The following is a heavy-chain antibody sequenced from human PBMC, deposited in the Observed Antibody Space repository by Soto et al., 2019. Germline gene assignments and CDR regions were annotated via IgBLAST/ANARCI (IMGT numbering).Heavy chain of an antibody. CDR3: TRVREVTVTDDLVAFDI. CDR2: INNIGST. CDR1: GGSFSGYF. J-gene: IGHJ3*02. D-gene: IGHD4-17*01. V-gene: IGHV4-34*01. Sequence: QVQLQQWGAGLLKPSETLSLTCAVYGGSFSGYFWSWIRQPPGKGLEWIGEINNIGSTNYNPSLKSRVTISVSASKNQFSLKLSSVTAADMARYYCTRVREVTVTDDLVAFDIWGQGTRVTVSS.